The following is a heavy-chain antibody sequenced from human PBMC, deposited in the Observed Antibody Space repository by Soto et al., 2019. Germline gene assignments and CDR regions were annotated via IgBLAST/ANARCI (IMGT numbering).Heavy chain of an antibody. D-gene: IGHD3-3*01. CDR3: ERGRVVNLGYYYHGMDV. Sequence: SETLSLTCTVSGGSISSYYWSWIRQPPGKGLEWIGYIYYSGSTNYNPSLKSRVTISVDTSKNQFSLKLSSVTAADTAVYYCERGRVVNLGYYYHGMDVWGQGTTVTVSS. CDR1: GGSISSYY. J-gene: IGHJ6*02. V-gene: IGHV4-59*01. CDR2: IYYSGST.